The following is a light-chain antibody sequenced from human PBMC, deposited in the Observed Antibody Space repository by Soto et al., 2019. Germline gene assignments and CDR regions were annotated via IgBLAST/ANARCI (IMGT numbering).Light chain of an antibody. CDR1: QGVNSNC. V-gene: IGKV3-20*01. CDR2: GAS. J-gene: IGKJ1*01. Sequence: EIVLTQSPGTLSLSPGERATLSCRASQGVNSNCVSWFQQKPGQAPRLLIYGASSRGTGIPARFSGSGSGTDFTLTISRLEPEDGAVYYCQQYDSLPGTFGQGTKVEIK. CDR3: QQYDSLPGT.